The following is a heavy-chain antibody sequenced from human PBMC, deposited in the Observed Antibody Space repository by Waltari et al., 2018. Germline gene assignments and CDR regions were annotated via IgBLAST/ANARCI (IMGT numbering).Heavy chain of an antibody. D-gene: IGHD4-17*01. CDR3: ARGGIYGDYSPGYFDY. J-gene: IGHJ4*02. CDR2: IYYSGST. CDR1: GGSISSGDYY. Sequence: QVQLQESGPGLVKPSQTLSLTCTVSGGSISSGDYYWSWIRQPPGKGLEWIGYIYYSGSTYYNPYLKSRVTISVDKSKNQFSLKLSSVTAADTAVYYCARGGIYGDYSPGYFDYWGQGTLVTVSS. V-gene: IGHV4-30-4*08.